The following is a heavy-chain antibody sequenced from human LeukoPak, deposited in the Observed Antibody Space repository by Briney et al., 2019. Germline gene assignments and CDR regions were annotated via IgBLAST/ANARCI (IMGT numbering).Heavy chain of an antibody. D-gene: IGHD6-13*01. J-gene: IGHJ4*02. Sequence: GGSLRLSCAASGFTFSSYSMNWVRQAPGKGLEWVSYISSSSSTIYYADSVKGRFTISRDNAKNSLYLQMNSLRAEDTAVYYCARSGGRYSTSFDYFDYWGQGTLVTVSS. V-gene: IGHV3-48*04. CDR2: ISSSSSTI. CDR1: GFTFSSYS. CDR3: ARSGGRYSTSFDYFDY.